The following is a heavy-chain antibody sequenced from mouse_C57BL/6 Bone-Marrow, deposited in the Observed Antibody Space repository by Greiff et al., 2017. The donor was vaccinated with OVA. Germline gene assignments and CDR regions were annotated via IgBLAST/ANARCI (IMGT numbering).Heavy chain of an antibody. V-gene: IGHV1-81*01. J-gene: IGHJ4*01. CDR2: IYPRSGNT. D-gene: IGHD1-1*01. CDR1: GYTFTSYG. Sequence: QVQLQQSGAELARPGASVKLSCKASGYTFTSYGISWVKQRTGQGLVWIGEIYPRSGNTYYNEKFKGKATLTADKSSSTAYMELRSLTSEDSAVYFCARFYYPDAMDYWGQGTSVTVSS. CDR3: ARFYYPDAMDY.